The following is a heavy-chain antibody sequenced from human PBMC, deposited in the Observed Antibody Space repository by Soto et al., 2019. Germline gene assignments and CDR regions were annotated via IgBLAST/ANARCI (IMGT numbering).Heavy chain of an antibody. CDR3: ARGIYGDYAYYYYYMDV. J-gene: IGHJ6*03. CDR2: ISSSSSYI. Sequence: GGSLRLSCAASGFTFSSYSMNWVRQAPGKGLEWVSSISSSSSYIYYADSVKGRFTISRDNAKNSLYLQMNSLRAEDTAVYYCARGIYGDYAYYYYYMDVWGKGTTVTVSS. CDR1: GFTFSSYS. D-gene: IGHD4-17*01. V-gene: IGHV3-21*01.